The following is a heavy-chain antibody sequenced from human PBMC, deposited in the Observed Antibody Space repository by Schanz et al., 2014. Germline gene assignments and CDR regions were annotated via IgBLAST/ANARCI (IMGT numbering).Heavy chain of an antibody. J-gene: IGHJ3*02. V-gene: IGHV3-23*01. CDR2: ISGSGGST. CDR3: ARKMKLGVYGGKGHDSLDI. CDR1: GFTFSSYA. Sequence: EVQLLESGGGLVQPGGSLRLSCAASGFTFSSYAMTWVRQAPGMGLEWVSAISGSGGSTYYADSVKGRFTISRDNSKNTLYLQMNSLRAEDTAVYYCARKMKLGVYGGKGHDSLDIWGQGTMVTVSS. D-gene: IGHD4-17*01.